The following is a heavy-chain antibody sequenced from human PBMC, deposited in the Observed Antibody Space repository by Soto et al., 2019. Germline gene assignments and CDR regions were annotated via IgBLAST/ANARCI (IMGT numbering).Heavy chain of an antibody. CDR3: ARDYFGVVIFTGKDV. V-gene: IGHV3-23*01. CDR2: MSGDGGRK. D-gene: IGHD3-3*01. CDR1: GFSFNSLA. Sequence: GGSLRLSCVASGFSFNSLAMSWVRQAPGQGLGWVSTMSGDGGRKEYADPVKGRFTISRDNSKNTMYLQMNSLRAEDTAVYYCARDYFGVVIFTGKDVWGQGTTVTVSS. J-gene: IGHJ6*02.